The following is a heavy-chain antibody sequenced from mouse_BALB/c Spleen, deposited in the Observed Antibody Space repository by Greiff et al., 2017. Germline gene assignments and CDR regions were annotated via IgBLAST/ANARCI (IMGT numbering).Heavy chain of an antibody. CDR1: GFTFSSYG. CDR2: INSNGGST. D-gene: IGHD1-1*01. J-gene: IGHJ2*01. CDR3: ARAVVAYYFDY. V-gene: IGHV5-6-3*01. Sequence: EVHLVESGGGLVQPGGSLKLSCAASGFTFSSYGMSWVRQTPDKRLELVATINSNGGSTYYPDSVKGRFTISRDNAKNTLYLQMSSLKSEDTAMYYCARAVVAYYFDYWGQGTTLTVSS.